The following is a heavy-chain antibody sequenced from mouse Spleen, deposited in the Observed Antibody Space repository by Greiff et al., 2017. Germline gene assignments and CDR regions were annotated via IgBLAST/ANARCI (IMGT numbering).Heavy chain of an antibody. CDR3: ARGGRTGFDY. D-gene: IGHD4-1*01. Sequence: EVMLVESGGGLVKPGGSLKLSCAASGFTFSDYGMHWVRQAPEKGLEWVAYISSGSSTIYYADTVKGRFTISRDNAKNTLFLQMTSLRSEDTAMYYCARGGRTGFDYWGQGTTLTVSS. J-gene: IGHJ2*01. V-gene: IGHV5-17*01. CDR1: GFTFSDYG. CDR2: ISSGSSTI.